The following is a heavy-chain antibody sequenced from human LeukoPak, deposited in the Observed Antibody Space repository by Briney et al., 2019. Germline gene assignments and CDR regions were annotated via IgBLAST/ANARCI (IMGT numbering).Heavy chain of an antibody. CDR2: IYYSGST. V-gene: IGHV4-39*01. D-gene: IGHD5-18*01. CDR3: AGRDTGMVNYFDV. Sequence: SETLSLTCIVPGGSISSTSYYWGWIRQPPGKGLEWIGSIYYSGSTYYNPSLKSRATISVDTSKNQFTLKLSSVTAADTAVYYFAGRDTGMVNYFDVWGQGTMVTVSS. CDR1: GGSISSTSYY. J-gene: IGHJ4*02.